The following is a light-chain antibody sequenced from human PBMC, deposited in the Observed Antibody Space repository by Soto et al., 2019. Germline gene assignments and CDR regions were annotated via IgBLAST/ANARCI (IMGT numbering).Light chain of an antibody. Sequence: EMVMTQCPATLCVCPGERARRSCRANQSVSSNLAWYQQKPGQAPRLLIYGASTRATGIPARFSGSGSGTEFHLTISSLQSEDFAVYYCQQYNNRPPETFGQGTKVDIK. J-gene: IGKJ1*01. CDR2: GAS. V-gene: IGKV3-15*01. CDR3: QQYNNRPPET. CDR1: QSVSSN.